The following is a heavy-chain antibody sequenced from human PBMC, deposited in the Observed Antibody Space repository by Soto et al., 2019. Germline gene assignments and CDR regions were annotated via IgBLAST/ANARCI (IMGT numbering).Heavy chain of an antibody. CDR1: GGSISSGDYY. Sequence: SETLSLTCTVSGGSISSGDYYWIWIRQPPGKGLEWIGYIYYSGSTYYNPSLKSRVTISVDTSKNQFSLKLSSVTAADTAVYYCARDTAPEGFDPWGQGTLVTVSS. J-gene: IGHJ5*02. V-gene: IGHV4-30-4*01. CDR2: IYYSGST. CDR3: ARDTAPEGFDP. D-gene: IGHD5-18*01.